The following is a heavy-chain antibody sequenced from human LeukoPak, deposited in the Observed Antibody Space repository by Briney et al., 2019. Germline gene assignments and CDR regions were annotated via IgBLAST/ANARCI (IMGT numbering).Heavy chain of an antibody. CDR2: ISGSGGDT. CDR3: AKARGATYGTYYFDY. V-gene: IGHV3-23*01. D-gene: IGHD4/OR15-4a*01. CDR1: GFTFSSYA. Sequence: GGSLRLSCAASGFTFSSYAMNWVRQAPGKGLEWGSISGSGGDTYYADSVKGRFTISRDNSKNTLYLQMNSLRAEDTAVYYCAKARGATYGTYYFDYWGQGTLVTVSS. J-gene: IGHJ4*02.